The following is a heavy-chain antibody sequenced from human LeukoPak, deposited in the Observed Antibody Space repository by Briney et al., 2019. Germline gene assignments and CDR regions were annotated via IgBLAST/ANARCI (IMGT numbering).Heavy chain of an antibody. V-gene: IGHV4-59*01. CDR2: IYYSGST. D-gene: IGHD5-18*01. CDR1: GCSISSYY. CDR3: ARERGYSYGYGWFDP. J-gene: IGHJ5*02. Sequence: SETLSLTCTVSGCSISSYYWSWIRQPPGKGLEWIGYIYYSGSTNYNPSLKSRVTISVDTSKNQFSLKLSSVTAADTAVYYCARERGYSYGYGWFDPWGQGTLVTVSS.